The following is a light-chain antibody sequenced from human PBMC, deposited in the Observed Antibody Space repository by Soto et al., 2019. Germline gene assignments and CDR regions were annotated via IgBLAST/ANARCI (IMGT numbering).Light chain of an antibody. CDR2: WGS. Sequence: DLVMTQSPLSLPVTPGEPASISCRSSQSLLHSNGYNYLDWYLQKPGQSPQLLIYWGSNRASGVPDRFSGCGSGTDYTLKINRVEAEDVGVYFCMQGLQSPQTFGQGTKVEIK. V-gene: IGKV2-28*01. CDR3: MQGLQSPQT. CDR1: QSLLHSNGYNY. J-gene: IGKJ1*01.